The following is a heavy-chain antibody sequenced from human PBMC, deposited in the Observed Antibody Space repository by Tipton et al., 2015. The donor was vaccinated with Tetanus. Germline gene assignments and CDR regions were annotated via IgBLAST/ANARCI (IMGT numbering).Heavy chain of an antibody. D-gene: IGHD3-10*01. V-gene: IGHV4-39*07. J-gene: IGHJ4*02. CDR3: ARVVIWFGAPPSHFDY. CDR1: GGSISSSSYY. Sequence: TLSLTCTVSGGSISSSSYYWGWIRQPPGKGLEWIGSIYYSGSTYYNPSLKSRVTISVDRSKNQFSLKLSSVTAADTAVYYCARVVIWFGAPPSHFDYWGQGTLVTVSS. CDR2: IYYSGST.